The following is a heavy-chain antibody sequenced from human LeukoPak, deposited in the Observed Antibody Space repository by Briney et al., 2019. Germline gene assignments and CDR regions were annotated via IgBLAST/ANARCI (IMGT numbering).Heavy chain of an antibody. CDR3: ANLGATIQI. CDR1: GFTVSSNY. CDR2: ISGSGDST. Sequence: QTGGSLRLSCAASGFTVSSNYMSWVRQTPGKGLEWVSAISGSGDSTSYSDSVRGRFTISRDNFKNTLYLQMNSLRTEDTAVYYCANLGATIQIGGQGTLVTVSS. D-gene: IGHD1-26*01. J-gene: IGHJ4*02. V-gene: IGHV3-23*01.